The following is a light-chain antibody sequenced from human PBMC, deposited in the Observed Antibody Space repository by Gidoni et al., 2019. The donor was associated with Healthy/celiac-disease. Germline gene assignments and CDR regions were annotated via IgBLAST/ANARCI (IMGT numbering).Light chain of an antibody. J-gene: IGKJ1*01. CDR3: QQYNSYSGT. Sequence: DIQMTQSPSTLSASVGDRVTITCRASQSISSWLAWYQQKPGKAPKLLIYKASSLESGVPSRFRGSGSGTEFTLTISSLQPDDFSTYYCQQYNSYSGTFGQXTKVEIK. V-gene: IGKV1-5*03. CDR2: KAS. CDR1: QSISSW.